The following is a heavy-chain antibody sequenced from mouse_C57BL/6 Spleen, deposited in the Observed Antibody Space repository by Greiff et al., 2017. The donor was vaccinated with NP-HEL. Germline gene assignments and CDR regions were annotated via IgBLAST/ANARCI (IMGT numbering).Heavy chain of an antibody. D-gene: IGHD4-1*01. CDR3: ARTRLGYYAMDY. Sequence: EVHLVESGGGLVQPGGSLKLSCAASGFTFSDYGMAWVRQAPRKGPEWVAFISNLAYSIYYADTVTGRFTISRENAKNTLYLEMSSLRSEDTAMYYCARTRLGYYAMDYWGQGTSVTVSS. CDR1: GFTFSDYG. J-gene: IGHJ4*01. CDR2: ISNLAYSI. V-gene: IGHV5-15*01.